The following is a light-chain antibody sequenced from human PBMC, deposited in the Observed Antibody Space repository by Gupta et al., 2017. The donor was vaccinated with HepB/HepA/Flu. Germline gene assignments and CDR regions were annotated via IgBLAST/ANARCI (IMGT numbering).Light chain of an antibody. J-gene: IGKJ2*01. Sequence: EIVLTQSPATLSLSPGERATLSCRASQSVSSYLAWYQQKPGQAPRLLIYDTSNRAPGVPARFSGSGSGTDFTLTISSLEPEDFAVYYCQQRYNWPSDTFGQGTKLEI. CDR3: QQRYNWPSDT. V-gene: IGKV3-11*01. CDR1: QSVSSY. CDR2: DTS.